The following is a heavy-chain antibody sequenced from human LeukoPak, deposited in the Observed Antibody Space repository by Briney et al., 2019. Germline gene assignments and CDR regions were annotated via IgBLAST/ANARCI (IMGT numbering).Heavy chain of an antibody. V-gene: IGHV4-59*08. D-gene: IGHD1-26*01. CDR2: IYYTGST. CDR1: GGSISNYY. J-gene: IGHJ4*02. CDR3: ARHSGTSPHYFDY. Sequence: PSETLSLTCTVSGGSISNYYWSCIRQPPGRGLEWIGFIYYTGSTHYNPSLKSRVTMSVDTSNNQFSLKLSSVTAADTAIYYCARHSGTSPHYFDYWGQGTLVTVSS.